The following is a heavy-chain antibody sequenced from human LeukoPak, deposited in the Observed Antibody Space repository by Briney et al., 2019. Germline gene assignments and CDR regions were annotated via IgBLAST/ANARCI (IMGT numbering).Heavy chain of an antibody. CDR2: INHSGST. CDR3: ARVNRGYSYARSPSYFDY. J-gene: IGHJ4*02. V-gene: IGHV4-34*01. CDR1: GGSFSGYY. Sequence: SETLSLTCAVYGGSFSGYYWSWIRQPPGKGLEWIGEINHSGSTNYNPSLKSRVTISVDTSKNQFSLKLSSVTAADTAVYYCARVNRGYSYARSPSYFDYWGQGTLVTVSS. D-gene: IGHD5-18*01.